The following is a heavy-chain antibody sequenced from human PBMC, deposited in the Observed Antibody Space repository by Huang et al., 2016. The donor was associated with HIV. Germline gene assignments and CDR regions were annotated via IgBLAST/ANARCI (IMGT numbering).Heavy chain of an antibody. Sequence: EVHLVESGGAWVKPGGSLRLSCAASGFSFTHTWMSWVRQAPGKGLEWVGRNKLRSNGGTTDYAAPVEGRFTNARDDSKNTLYLQMNSLKTEDTAMYYCTTDRLLWFGESDRAYWGLGTLVTVSS. V-gene: IGHV3-15*02. D-gene: IGHD3-10*01. CDR3: TTDRLLWFGESDRAY. CDR2: NKLRSNGGTT. J-gene: IGHJ4*02. CDR1: GFSFTHTW.